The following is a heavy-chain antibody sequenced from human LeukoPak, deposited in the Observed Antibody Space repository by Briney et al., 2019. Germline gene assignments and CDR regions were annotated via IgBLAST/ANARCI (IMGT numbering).Heavy chain of an antibody. J-gene: IGHJ3*02. Sequence: SETLSLTCTVSGGSISSYYWSWIRQPPGKGLEWIGYIYYSGSTNYNPSLKSRVTISVDTSKNQFSLKLSSVTAADTAVYYCARVGRDTDGYNYNDAFDIWGQGTMVTVSA. D-gene: IGHD5-24*01. CDR1: GGSISSYY. V-gene: IGHV4-59*01. CDR3: ARVGRDTDGYNYNDAFDI. CDR2: IYYSGST.